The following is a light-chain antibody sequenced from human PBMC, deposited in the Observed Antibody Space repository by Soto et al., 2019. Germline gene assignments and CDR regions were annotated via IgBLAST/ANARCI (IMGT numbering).Light chain of an antibody. CDR3: AAGDGTLSGPGYV. V-gene: IGLV1-47*02. CDR1: SSNIGSRY. J-gene: IGLJ1*01. Sequence: QSVLTQPPSASGTPGQRVTISCSGSSSNIGSRYVYWYQQLPGTAPRLLIYNNNQRPSGFPDRFSGSKSGTSASLAISGLRSEDEADYYCAAGDGTLSGPGYVFGTGTKVTVL. CDR2: NNN.